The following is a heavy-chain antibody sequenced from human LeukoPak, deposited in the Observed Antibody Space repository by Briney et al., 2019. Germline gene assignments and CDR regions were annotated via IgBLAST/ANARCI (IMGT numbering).Heavy chain of an antibody. CDR1: GGTFSSYA. CDR3: AGTSLDSSGYAEYFQR. Sequence: GASVKVSCKASGGTFSSYAISWVRQAPGQGLEWMGGIIPIFGTANYAQKFQGRVTITADKSTSTAYMELSSLRSEDTAVYYCAGTSLDSSGYAEYFQRWGQGTLVTVSS. V-gene: IGHV1-69*06. D-gene: IGHD6-19*01. CDR2: IIPIFGTA. J-gene: IGHJ1*01.